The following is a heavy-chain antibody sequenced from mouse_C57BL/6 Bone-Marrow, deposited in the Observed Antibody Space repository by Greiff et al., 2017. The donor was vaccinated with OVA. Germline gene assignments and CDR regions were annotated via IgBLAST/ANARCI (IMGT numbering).Heavy chain of an antibody. CDR1: GYTFTDYN. Sequence: EVKLEESGPELVKPGASVKMSCKASGYTFTDYNMHWVKQSHGKSLEWIGYINPNNGGTSYNQKFKGKATLTVNKSSSTAYMELRSLTSEDSAVYYCARRYYGRDYWGQGTTLTVSS. CDR2: INPNNGGT. CDR3: ARRYYGRDY. V-gene: IGHV1-22*01. D-gene: IGHD1-1*01. J-gene: IGHJ2*01.